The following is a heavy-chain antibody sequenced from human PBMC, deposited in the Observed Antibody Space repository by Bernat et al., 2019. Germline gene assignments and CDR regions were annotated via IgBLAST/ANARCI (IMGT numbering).Heavy chain of an antibody. CDR2: IYSGDSEI. V-gene: IGHV5-51*01. CDR3: ARHTTGINDY. D-gene: IGHD2-8*01. Sequence: EVQLVQSGAEVKKPGESLKISCKGSGYSFTNYWIAWLRQMPGKGLEWRGGIYSGDSEIRYSPSFQGQVTISADTSISTAYLQWSSLRASDTALYYCARHTTGINDYWGQGTLVTVSS. CDR1: GYSFTNYW. J-gene: IGHJ4*02.